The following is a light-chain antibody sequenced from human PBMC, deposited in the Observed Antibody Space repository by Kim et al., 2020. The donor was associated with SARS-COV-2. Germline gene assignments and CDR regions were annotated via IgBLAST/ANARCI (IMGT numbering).Light chain of an antibody. V-gene: IGKV3-20*01. CDR2: GVS. Sequence: LPPGRRATLSGRASQSVSSRYIAWYQVNPGQAPRLLIYGVSSRATGIPDRFSGSGSGTDFTLTIYGLEPEDFAVYYCQRYGSSRTFGQGTKVDIK. CDR1: QSVSSRY. CDR3: QRYGSSRT. J-gene: IGKJ1*01.